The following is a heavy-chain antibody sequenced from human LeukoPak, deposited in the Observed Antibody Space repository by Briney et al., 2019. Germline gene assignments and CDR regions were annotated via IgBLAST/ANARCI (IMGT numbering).Heavy chain of an antibody. CDR1: GFTFSTYA. J-gene: IGHJ4*02. V-gene: IGHV3-30-3*01. D-gene: IGHD5-18*01. Sequence: GGSLRLSCAASGFTFSTYAMHWVRQAPGKGLEWVAVISNDGSNKNYADSVKGRFTISRDNSKNTLYTLYLQMNSLRAEDTAIYYCAREYSQAFYFDYWGQGTLVTVS. CDR2: ISNDGSNK. CDR3: AREYSQAFYFDY.